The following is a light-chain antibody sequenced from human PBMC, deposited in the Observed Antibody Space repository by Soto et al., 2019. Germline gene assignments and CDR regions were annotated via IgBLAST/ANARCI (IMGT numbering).Light chain of an antibody. Sequence: EIVLTQSPATLSLSPGERATLSCRASQSVSSYLAWYQQKPGQAPRLLIYDASNRATGIPARFSGSGSGTDFTLTISSLEPEEFAVYYCQQRSTWPITFGGGTKVEIK. CDR3: QQRSTWPIT. CDR2: DAS. V-gene: IGKV3-11*01. CDR1: QSVSSY. J-gene: IGKJ4*02.